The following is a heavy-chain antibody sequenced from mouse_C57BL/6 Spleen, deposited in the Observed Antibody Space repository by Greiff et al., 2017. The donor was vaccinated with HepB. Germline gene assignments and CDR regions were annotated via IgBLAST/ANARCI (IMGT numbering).Heavy chain of an antibody. D-gene: IGHD1-1*01. CDR1: GYTFTSYW. CDR2: IDPSDSYT. CDR3: ARYPYYYGSSYDYAMDY. V-gene: IGHV1-69*01. J-gene: IGHJ4*01. Sequence: QVQLQQPGAELVMPGASVKLSCKASGYTFTSYWMHWVKQRPGQGLEWIGEIDPSDSYTNYNQKFQGKSTLTVDKSSSTAYMQLSSLTSEDSAVYYCARYPYYYGSSYDYAMDYWGQGTAVTVSS.